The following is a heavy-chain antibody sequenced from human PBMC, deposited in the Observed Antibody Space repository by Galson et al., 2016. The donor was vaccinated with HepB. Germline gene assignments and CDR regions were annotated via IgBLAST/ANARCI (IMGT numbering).Heavy chain of an antibody. V-gene: IGHV3-23*01. D-gene: IGHD3-3*01. CDR1: GFTFSSYA. CDR3: AKVRGLNEYNVFWSVVAGGGMDV. Sequence: SLRLSCAASGFTFSSYAMSWVRRAPGKGLEWVSTISGSSDSGYSDGSSESGSSDSTYYADSVKGRFIISRDNSKNTLYLQMNSLRAEDTAVYYCAKVRGLNEYNVFWSVVAGGGMDVWGQGTTVTVS. J-gene: IGHJ6*02. CDR2: ISGSSDSGYSDGSSESGSSDST.